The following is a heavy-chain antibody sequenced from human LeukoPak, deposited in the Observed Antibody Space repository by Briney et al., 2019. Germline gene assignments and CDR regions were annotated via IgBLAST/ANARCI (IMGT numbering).Heavy chain of an antibody. CDR1: GVTFSDSS. CDR2: ISGSSRTK. Sequence: GGALRLSCAASGVTFSDSSMNCGRLAPGKGLECLSYISGSSRTKQYADSVKGRFTISRDNAKNSVYLQMNSLRAEDTAVYYCARDDRWAFDYWGQGTLVTVSS. CDR3: ARDDRWAFDY. J-gene: IGHJ4*02. V-gene: IGHV3-48*01. D-gene: IGHD3-16*02.